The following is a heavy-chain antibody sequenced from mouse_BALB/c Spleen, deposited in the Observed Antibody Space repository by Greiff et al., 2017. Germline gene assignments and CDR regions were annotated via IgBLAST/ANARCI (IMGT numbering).Heavy chain of an antibody. CDR3: ARDGSSHWYFDV. Sequence: QVQLKQSGPQLVRPGASVKISCKASGYSFTSYWMHWVKQRPGQGLEWIGMIDPSDSETRLNQKFKDKATLTVDKSSSTAYMQLSSPTSEDSAVYYCARDGSSHWYFDVWGAGTTVTVSS. D-gene: IGHD1-1*01. CDR2: IDPSDSET. CDR1: GYSFTSYW. V-gene: IGHV1S126*01. J-gene: IGHJ1*01.